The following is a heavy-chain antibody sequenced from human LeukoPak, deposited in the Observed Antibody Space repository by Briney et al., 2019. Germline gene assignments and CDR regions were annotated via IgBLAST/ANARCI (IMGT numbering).Heavy chain of an antibody. J-gene: IGHJ5*02. CDR1: GFTFSRYT. CDR3: ARGRVTTAPWFDP. D-gene: IGHD4-17*01. CDR2: INHSGST. V-gene: IGHV4-34*01. Sequence: GSLRLSCAASGFTFSRYTMNWVRQAPGKGLEWIGEINHSGSTNYNPSLKSRVTISVDTSKNQFSLKLSSVTAADTAVYYCARGRVTTAPWFDPWGQGTLVTVSS.